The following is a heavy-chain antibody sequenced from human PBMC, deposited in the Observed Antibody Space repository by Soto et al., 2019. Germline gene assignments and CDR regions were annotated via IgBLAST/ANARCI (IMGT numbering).Heavy chain of an antibody. CDR1: GFTFSTYS. D-gene: IGHD2-2*02. J-gene: IGHJ6*02. CDR2: ISSRSDI. CDR3: AREYTAWPLAYGLDV. V-gene: IGHV3-21*01. Sequence: PVGSLRLSCVGSGFTFSTYSINWVRQAPGKGLEWVSSISSRSDIYYADSVKGRFTISRDNAKNSVFLQMNSLRAEDTAVYYCAREYTAWPLAYGLDVWGQGTTVTVSS.